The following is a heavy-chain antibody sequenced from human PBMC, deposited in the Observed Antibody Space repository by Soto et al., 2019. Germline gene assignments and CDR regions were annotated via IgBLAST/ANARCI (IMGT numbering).Heavy chain of an antibody. J-gene: IGHJ4*02. Sequence: GGSLRLSCVASGFTFSRYSFSWVRQAPGKGLEWVAFISGDGFTRYYADFVKGRFSISRDNSRNTMFLQMKTLRIDDTAVYFCAREDEDDSNFDHWGQGTRVTVSS. CDR1: GFTFSRYS. D-gene: IGHD1-1*01. CDR3: AREDEDDSNFDH. CDR2: ISGDGFTR. V-gene: IGHV3-30-3*01.